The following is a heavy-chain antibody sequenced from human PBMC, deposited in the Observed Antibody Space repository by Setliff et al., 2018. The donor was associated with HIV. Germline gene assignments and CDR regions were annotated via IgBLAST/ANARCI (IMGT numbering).Heavy chain of an antibody. J-gene: IGHJ2*01. D-gene: IGHD4-17*01. V-gene: IGHV1-69*10. CDR3: ATRWKNDYGFDL. CDR1: GDTLSIRP. Sequence: SVKVSCKASGDTLSIRPISWVRQAPGQGLEWMGGIIPILSIANYAQKFQGRVTITADKSTSTVYMELSSLKSEDTAVYYCATRWKNDYGFDLWGRGTLVTVSS. CDR2: IIPILSIA.